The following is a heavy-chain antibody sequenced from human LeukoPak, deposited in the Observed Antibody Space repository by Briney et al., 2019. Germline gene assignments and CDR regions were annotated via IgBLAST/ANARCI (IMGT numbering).Heavy chain of an antibody. CDR1: GDSVSGSPAV. D-gene: IGHD3-10*01. J-gene: IGHJ4*02. CDR2: VYYRSKWFI. CDR3: ARGAVRGGTNFDY. V-gene: IGHV6-1*01. Sequence: SQTLSLTFAISGDSVSGSPAVWNWIRQSPSRGLEWLGRVYYRSKWFIDYALSVKGRITITPDTSKNQFSLQLNSVTAEDTAVYYCARGAVRGGTNFDYWGQGTLVTVSS.